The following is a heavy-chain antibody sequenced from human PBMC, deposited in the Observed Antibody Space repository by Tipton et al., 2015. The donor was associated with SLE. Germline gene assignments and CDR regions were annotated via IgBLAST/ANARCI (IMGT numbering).Heavy chain of an antibody. J-gene: IGHJ3*02. Sequence: TLSLTCTVSGGSFSGYYWSWIRQPPGKGLEWIGEINHSGSTNYNPSLKSRVTISVDTSKNQFSLKLSSVTAADTAVYYCASPPGRAAFDIWGQGTMVTVSS. D-gene: IGHD2-15*01. CDR1: GGSFSGYY. CDR2: INHSGST. CDR3: ASPPGRAAFDI. V-gene: IGHV4-34*01.